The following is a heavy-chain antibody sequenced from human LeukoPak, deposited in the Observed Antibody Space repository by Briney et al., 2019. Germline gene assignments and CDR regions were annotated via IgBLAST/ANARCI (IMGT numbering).Heavy chain of an antibody. D-gene: IGHD6-13*01. Sequence: PSETLSLTCTVSGGSISSFYWSWIRQPPGKGLEWIGYIYYSGSTNYNPSLKSRVTISVDTSKNQFSLKLSSVTAADTAVYYCARGAAGSFDYWGQGTLVTVSS. V-gene: IGHV4-59*01. J-gene: IGHJ4*02. CDR3: ARGAAGSFDY. CDR1: GGSISSFY. CDR2: IYYSGST.